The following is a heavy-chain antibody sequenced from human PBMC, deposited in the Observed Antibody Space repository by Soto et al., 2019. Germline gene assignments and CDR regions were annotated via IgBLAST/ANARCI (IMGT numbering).Heavy chain of an antibody. CDR1: VFTFSSYE. D-gene: IGHD3-3*01. V-gene: IGHV3-48*03. CDR2: ISSSGSTI. CDR3: ARDQGGDFWSGYPYGMDV. J-gene: IGHJ6*02. Sequence: GSLRLACAASVFTFSSYEMNWVRQAPGKGLEWVSYISSSGSTIYYADSVKGRFTISRDNAKNSLYLQMNSLRAEDTAVYYCARDQGGDFWSGYPYGMDVWGQGTTVTVSS.